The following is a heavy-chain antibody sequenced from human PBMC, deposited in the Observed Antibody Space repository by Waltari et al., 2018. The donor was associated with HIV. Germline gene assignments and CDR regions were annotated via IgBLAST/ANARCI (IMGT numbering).Heavy chain of an antibody. CDR1: GYTFTTYG. CDR3: ARDYGWRGSFYFKD. J-gene: IGHJ1*01. Sequence: QVQLVQSGAEVLKPGASVKVSCTASGYTFTTYGIGWVRQAPGQGLEWMGWISTYSDDTNCAQKFQSRVTMTTDTSTSTAYMELRSLRYDDTAVYYCARDYGWRGSFYFKDWGQGTLVTVSS. V-gene: IGHV1-18*01. D-gene: IGHD1-26*01. CDR2: ISTYSDDT.